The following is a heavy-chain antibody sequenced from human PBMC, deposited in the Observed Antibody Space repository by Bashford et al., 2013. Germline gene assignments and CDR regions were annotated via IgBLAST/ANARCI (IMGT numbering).Heavy chain of an antibody. V-gene: IGHV3-48*01. CDR3: AKDQVANYYYYGMDV. J-gene: IGHJ6*02. CDR2: ISSSSSTI. Sequence: VRQAPGKGLEWVSYISSSSSTIYYADSVKGRFTISRDNSKNTLYLQMNSLRAEDTAVYYCAKDQVANYYYYGMDVWGQGTTVTVSS. D-gene: IGHD5-12*01.